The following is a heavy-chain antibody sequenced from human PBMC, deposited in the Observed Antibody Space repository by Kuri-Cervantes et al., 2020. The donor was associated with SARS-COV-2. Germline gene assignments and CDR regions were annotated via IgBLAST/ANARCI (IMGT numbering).Heavy chain of an antibody. CDR1: GGSSSDDK. J-gene: IGHJ2*01. V-gene: IGHV4-34*01. CDR3: ARGRYDVTMIVVVVTAASSYFDL. Sequence: SQTLSLTCAVYGGSSSDDKWSWIRQAPGKGLEWVGEITESGSINYNPSLKGRVSMSADTSKKQFSLKLTSVTAADTAIYYCARGRYDVTMIVVVVTAASSYFDLWGRGTLVTVSS. CDR2: ITESGSI. D-gene: IGHD3-22*01.